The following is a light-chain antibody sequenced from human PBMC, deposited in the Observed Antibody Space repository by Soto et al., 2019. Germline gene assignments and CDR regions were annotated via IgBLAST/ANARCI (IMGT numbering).Light chain of an antibody. CDR3: AAWDDSLNGFYV. J-gene: IGLJ1*01. Sequence: QSVLTQPPSVSGAPGQRVTISCTGSSSNIGAGYDVHWYQQLPGTAPKLLIYGNSNRPSGVPDRFSGSKSGTSASLAITGLRAEDEADYYCAAWDDSLNGFYVFGSGTKLTVL. CDR1: SSNIGAGYD. V-gene: IGLV1-40*01. CDR2: GNS.